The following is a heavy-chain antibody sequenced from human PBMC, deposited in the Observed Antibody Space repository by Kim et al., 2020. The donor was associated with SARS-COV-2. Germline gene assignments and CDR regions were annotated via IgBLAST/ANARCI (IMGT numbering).Heavy chain of an antibody. Sequence: ASVKVSCKASGYTFTGYYMHWVRQAPGQGLEWMGRINPNSGGTNYAQKFQGRVTMTRDTSISTAYMELSRLRSDDTAVYYCASGNTLLTMIVVVTSSPFDYWGQGTLVTVSS. V-gene: IGHV1-2*06. J-gene: IGHJ4*02. CDR2: INPNSGGT. CDR1: GYTFTGYY. CDR3: ASGNTLLTMIVVVTSSPFDY. D-gene: IGHD3-22*01.